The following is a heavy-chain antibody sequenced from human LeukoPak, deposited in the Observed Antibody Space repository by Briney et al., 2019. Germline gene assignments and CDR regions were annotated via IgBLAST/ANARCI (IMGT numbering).Heavy chain of an antibody. V-gene: IGHV1-2*02. J-gene: IGHJ5*02. CDR2: INPNSGGT. D-gene: IGHD2-2*01. CDR3: GREGGAYCSSTSCSFEKYNSFDP. Sequence: QGXEXXGXINPNSGGTNYSQKFQGRVTMTRDTSISKAYMEVSRLRSDDTAGYYCGREGGAYCSSTSCSFEKYNSFDPWGQGTLVTVSS.